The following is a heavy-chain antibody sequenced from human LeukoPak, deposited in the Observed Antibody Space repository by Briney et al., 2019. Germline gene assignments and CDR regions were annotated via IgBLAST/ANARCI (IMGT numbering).Heavy chain of an antibody. Sequence: SETLSLTCTVSGGSISSSSYYWGWIRQPPGKGLEWIGSIYYSGSTYYNPSLKSRVTISVDTSKNQFSLKLSSVTAADTAVYYCARHESGVEMAVDYWGQGTLVTASS. CDR2: IYYSGST. CDR1: GGSISSSSYY. V-gene: IGHV4-39*01. D-gene: IGHD5-24*01. CDR3: ARHESGVEMAVDY. J-gene: IGHJ4*02.